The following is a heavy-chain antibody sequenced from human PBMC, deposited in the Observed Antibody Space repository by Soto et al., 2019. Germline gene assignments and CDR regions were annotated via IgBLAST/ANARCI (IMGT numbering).Heavy chain of an antibody. CDR2: MNPNSGNT. J-gene: IGHJ4*02. D-gene: IGHD3-10*01. CDR1: GYTFTSYD. V-gene: IGHV1-8*01. CDR3: ARGSITMVRGVSYY. Sequence: QVQLVQSGAEVKKPGASVKVSCKASGYTFTSYDINWVRQATGQGLEWMGWMNPNSGNTGYAQKVQGKCTMTRNTSISTAYMELSSLRSEDTAVYYCARGSITMVRGVSYYLGQGTLVTVSS.